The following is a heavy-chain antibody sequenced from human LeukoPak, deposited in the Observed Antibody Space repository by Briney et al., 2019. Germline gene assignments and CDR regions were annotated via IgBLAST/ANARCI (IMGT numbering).Heavy chain of an antibody. CDR1: GGSISSGSYY. V-gene: IGHV4-61*02. CDR3: AREGEYSNRLDP. Sequence: SETLSLTCTVSGGSISSGSYYWSWIRQPAGKGLEWIGRFYTSGSTDYNPSLKSRVTISIDTSKNQFSLKLSSVTAADTAVYYCAREGEYSNRLDPWGQGTLITVSS. CDR2: FYTSGST. J-gene: IGHJ5*02. D-gene: IGHD4-11*01.